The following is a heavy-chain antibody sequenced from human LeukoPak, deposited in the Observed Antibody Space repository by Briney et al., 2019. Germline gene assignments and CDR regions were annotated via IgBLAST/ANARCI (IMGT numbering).Heavy chain of an antibody. CDR3: ARLQRWSYYFDY. CDR1: GGSFSGYY. J-gene: IGHJ4*02. CDR2: INHSGST. Sequence: SETLSLTCAVYGGSFSGYYWSWIRQPPGKGLEWIGEINHSGSTNYNPSLKSRVTISVDTSKNQFSLKLSSVTGADTAVYYCARLQRWSYYFDYWGQGTLVTVSS. V-gene: IGHV4-34*01. D-gene: IGHD3-10*01.